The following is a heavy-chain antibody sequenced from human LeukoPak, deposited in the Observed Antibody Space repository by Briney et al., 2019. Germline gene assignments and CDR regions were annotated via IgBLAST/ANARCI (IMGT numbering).Heavy chain of an antibody. V-gene: IGHV3-7*02. J-gene: IGHJ4*02. D-gene: IGHD5-12*01. CDR1: GLTFSNCR. CDR2: IKEDGTET. CDR3: ARVVDPYSGYDYSPGY. Sequence: GGSLRLSCVVSGLTFSNCRMTWVRQAPGRCMEWVANIKEDGTETSYVGSVKGRFTISRDNAKNSLYLQMNSLRAEDTAVYYCARVVDPYSGYDYSPGYWGQGTLVTVSS.